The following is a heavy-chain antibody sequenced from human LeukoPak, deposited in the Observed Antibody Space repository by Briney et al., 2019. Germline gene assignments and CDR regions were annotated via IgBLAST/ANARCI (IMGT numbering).Heavy chain of an antibody. Sequence: GGSLRLSCAASGFTFSSYAMSWVRQAPGKGLEWVSAISGSGGSTYYADSVKGRFTISRDNSKNTLYLQMNSLRAEDTAVCYCAINYYGSGSYYHYWGQGTLVTVSS. CDR3: AINYYGSGSYYHY. J-gene: IGHJ4*02. CDR2: ISGSGGST. CDR1: GFTFSSYA. V-gene: IGHV3-23*01. D-gene: IGHD3-10*01.